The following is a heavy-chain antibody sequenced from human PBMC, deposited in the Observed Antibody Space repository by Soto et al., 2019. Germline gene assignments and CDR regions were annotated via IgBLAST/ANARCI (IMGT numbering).Heavy chain of an antibody. CDR3: ARGRYGDY. CDR2: ISAHNGNT. Sequence: QVHLVQSGAEVKKPGASVKVSCKGSGYAFTTYGITWVRQAPGQGLEWMGWISAHNGNTNYAKKLQGRVTVTRDTSTSTAYMELRSLRSDDTAVYYCARGRYGDYWGQGALVNVSS. CDR1: GYAFTTYG. J-gene: IGHJ4*02. V-gene: IGHV1-18*01. D-gene: IGHD1-1*01.